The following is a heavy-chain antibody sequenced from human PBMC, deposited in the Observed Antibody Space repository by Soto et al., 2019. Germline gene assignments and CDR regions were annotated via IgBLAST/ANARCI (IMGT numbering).Heavy chain of an antibody. CDR2: IYYSGST. CDR3: ARDRVVVPAASTRYYGMDV. D-gene: IGHD2-2*01. V-gene: IGHV4-31*03. J-gene: IGHJ6*02. CDR1: GGSISSGGYY. Sequence: LSLTCTVSGGSISSGGYYWSWIRQHPGKGLEWIGYIYYSGSTYYNPSLKSRVTISVDTSKNQFSLKLSSVTAADTAVYYCARDRVVVPAASTRYYGMDVWGQGTTVTVSS.